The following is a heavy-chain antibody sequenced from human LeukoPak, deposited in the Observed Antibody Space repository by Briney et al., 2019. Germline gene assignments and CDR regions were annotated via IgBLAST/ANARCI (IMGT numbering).Heavy chain of an antibody. V-gene: IGHV1-2*02. Sequence: GASVKVSCKASGYTFTGYYMHWVRQAPGQGLEWMGWINPNSGGTNYAQQFQGRVTMTSDTSITTAYMELSRLRSDDTAVFYCARSRRGAAKRDYYYYMDVWGKGTTVTVSS. J-gene: IGHJ6*03. CDR1: GYTFTGYY. D-gene: IGHD1-26*01. CDR3: ARSRRGAAKRDYYYYMDV. CDR2: INPNSGGT.